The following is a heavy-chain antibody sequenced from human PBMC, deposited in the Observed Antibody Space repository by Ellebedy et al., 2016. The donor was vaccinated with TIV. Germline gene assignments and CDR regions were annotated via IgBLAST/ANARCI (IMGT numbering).Heavy chain of an antibody. CDR1: GYTFTSYY. D-gene: IGHD3-3*01. Sequence: ASVKVSCXASGYTFTSYYMHWVRQAPGQGLEWMGIINPSGGSSRYAQKFQGRVTMTRDTSTSTVYMELSSLRSEDTAVYYCARERHYDFWSGYYYYGMDVWGQGTTVTVSS. J-gene: IGHJ6*02. CDR3: ARERHYDFWSGYYYYGMDV. V-gene: IGHV1-46*01. CDR2: INPSGGSS.